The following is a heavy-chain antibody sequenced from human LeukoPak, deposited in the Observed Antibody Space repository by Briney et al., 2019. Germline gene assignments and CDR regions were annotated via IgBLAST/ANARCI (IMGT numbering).Heavy chain of an antibody. D-gene: IGHD3-10*01. CDR2: IWYDGSNR. CDR1: GFTFSSYG. CDR3: ASWRGSGSYGGHFDY. Sequence: GGSLRLSCAASGFTFSSYGMYWVRQAPGKGLEWVALIWYDGSNRYCADSVKGRFTISRDNSKNTLYLQMNSLRAEDTAVYYCASWRGSGSYGGHFDYWGQGTLVTVSS. V-gene: IGHV3-33*01. J-gene: IGHJ4*02.